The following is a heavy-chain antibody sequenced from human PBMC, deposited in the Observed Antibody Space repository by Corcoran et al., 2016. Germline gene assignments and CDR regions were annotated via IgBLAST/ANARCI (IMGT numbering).Heavy chain of an antibody. CDR1: GYSISSGYY. V-gene: IGHV4-38-2*02. Sequence: QVQLQESGPGLVKPSETLSLTCTVSGYSISSGYYWGWIRQPPGKGLEWIGSIYHSGSTYYNPSLMSRVTISVNTSKNQLSLKLSPVTAADTAVYYCARGPYCSSTSCRLDYWGQGTLVTVSS. J-gene: IGHJ4*02. CDR3: ARGPYCSSTSCRLDY. D-gene: IGHD2-2*01. CDR2: IYHSGST.